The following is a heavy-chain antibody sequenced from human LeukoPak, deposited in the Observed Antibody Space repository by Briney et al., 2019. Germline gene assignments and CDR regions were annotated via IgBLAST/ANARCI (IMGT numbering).Heavy chain of an antibody. D-gene: IGHD3/OR15-3a*01. Sequence: GGSLRLSCAASGFTFSNYAMTWVRQAPGKGLEWVSAISGDSAYIYYVDSVKGRFTTSRDNSKNTLYLQMNSLRAEDTAMYYCAKNFGPGQAFYDHWGQGTLVTVSS. V-gene: IGHV3-23*01. CDR1: GFTFSNYA. CDR3: AKNFGPGQAFYDH. CDR2: ISGDSAYI. J-gene: IGHJ4*02.